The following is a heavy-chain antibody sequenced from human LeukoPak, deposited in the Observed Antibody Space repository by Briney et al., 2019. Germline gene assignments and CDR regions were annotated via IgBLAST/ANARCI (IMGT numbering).Heavy chain of an antibody. Sequence: ASVKVSCKASGGTFSSYAISWVRQAPGKGLEWMGGFDPEDGETIYAQKFQGRVTMTEDTSTDTAYMELSSLRSEDTAVYYCATDPQAGGYWGQGTLVTASS. CDR1: GGTFSSYA. CDR3: ATDPQAGGY. J-gene: IGHJ4*02. D-gene: IGHD2-15*01. V-gene: IGHV1-24*01. CDR2: FDPEDGET.